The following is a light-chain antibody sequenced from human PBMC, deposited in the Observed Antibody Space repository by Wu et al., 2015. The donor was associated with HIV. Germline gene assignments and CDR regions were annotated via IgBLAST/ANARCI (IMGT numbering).Light chain of an antibody. CDR3: QRYGSSPLT. V-gene: IGKV3-20*01. CDR1: QSVSSNY. CDR2: GAS. Sequence: EIVLTQSPDTLSLSPGERATLSCRASQSVSSNYLAWYQQKPGQAPRLLIYGASGRATGIPDRFSGSGSGTDFTLTISRLEPEDFAVYYCQRYGSSPLTFGGGTKVEIK. J-gene: IGKJ4*01.